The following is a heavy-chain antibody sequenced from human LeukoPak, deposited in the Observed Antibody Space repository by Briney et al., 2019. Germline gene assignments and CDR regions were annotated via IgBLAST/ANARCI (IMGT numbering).Heavy chain of an antibody. V-gene: IGHV3-23*01. CDR3: AKLSANLYYYGSGSTADY. CDR2: ISGSGGST. J-gene: IGHJ4*02. D-gene: IGHD3-10*01. Sequence: GGSLRLSCAASGFTFSRYAMTWVRQAPGKGLEWLSNISGSGGSTYYADSVKGRFTISRDNSKNTLYLQMNSLRAEDTAVYYCAKLSANLYYYGSGSTADYWGQGTLVTVSS. CDR1: GFTFSRYA.